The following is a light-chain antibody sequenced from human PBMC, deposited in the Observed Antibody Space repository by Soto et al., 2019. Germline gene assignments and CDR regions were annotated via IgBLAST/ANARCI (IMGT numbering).Light chain of an antibody. CDR3: MQGTQWPYT. J-gene: IGKJ2*01. Sequence: DVVMTQSPPSLPATLGQPASISCRSSESLVFRDGNTYLNWFQQRPGQSPRRLIYKVSNRDSGVPDRFSGSGSDTDFPLKISRVEAEDVGIYYCMQGTQWPYTFGQGTKLEIK. V-gene: IGKV2-30*01. CDR2: KVS. CDR1: ESLVFRDGNTY.